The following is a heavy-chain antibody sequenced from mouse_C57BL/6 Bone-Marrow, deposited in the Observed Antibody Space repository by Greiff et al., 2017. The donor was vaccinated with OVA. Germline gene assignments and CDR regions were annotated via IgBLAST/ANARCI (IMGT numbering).Heavy chain of an antibody. V-gene: IGHV1-62-2*01. CDR2: FYPGSGSI. J-gene: IGHJ3*01. Sequence: QVQLQQSGAELVKPGASVKLSCKASGYTFTEYTIHWVKQRSGQGLEWIGWFYPGSGSIKYNEKFKGKATLTADKSSSTAYMELRSLTSEDSAVYFCARYYGSSYPFAYWGQGTLVTVSA. CDR3: ARYYGSSYPFAY. D-gene: IGHD1-1*01. CDR1: GYTFTEYT.